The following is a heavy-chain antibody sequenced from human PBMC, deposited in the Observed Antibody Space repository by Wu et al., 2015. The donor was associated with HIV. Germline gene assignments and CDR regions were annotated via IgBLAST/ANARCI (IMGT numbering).Heavy chain of an antibody. D-gene: IGHD1-26*01. J-gene: IGHJ4*02. CDR1: GYTFTDYY. CDR2: INPNTGGT. Sequence: QVQLVQSGVEVRKPGASVKVSCKASGYTFTDYYIHWVRQAPGQGLEWMGWINPNTGGTNYAQRFQGRVTMNQGHVHQPQPTWSFEQGEKSDETRPCYYCARAPYKAKMGFGRGLTYWGPGN. V-gene: IGHV1-2*02. CDR3: ARAPYKAKMGFGRGLTY.